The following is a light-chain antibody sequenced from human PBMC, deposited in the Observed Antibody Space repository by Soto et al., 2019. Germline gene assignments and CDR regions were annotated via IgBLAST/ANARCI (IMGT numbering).Light chain of an antibody. CDR1: QSVSGSS. CDR3: HQYGSFPHT. V-gene: IGKV3-20*01. CDR2: GAS. Sequence: EIVLTQSPGTLSFSPGERATLSCRASQSVSGSSLAWYQLKPGQAPRLLISGASSRATGVPDRFSGSESGTDFTFIISRLEPEDFGMYYCHQYGSFPHTFGQGTELETK. J-gene: IGKJ2*01.